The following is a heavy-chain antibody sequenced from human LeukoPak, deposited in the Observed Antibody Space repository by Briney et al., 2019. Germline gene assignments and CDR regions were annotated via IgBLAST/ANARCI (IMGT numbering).Heavy chain of an antibody. V-gene: IGHV3-30-3*01. CDR2: ISYDGSNK. D-gene: IGHD2-21*01. J-gene: IGHJ5*02. CDR1: GFTFSSYA. CDR3: ARGGGASRHNWFDP. Sequence: GRSLRLSCAASGFTFSSYAMHWARQAPGKGLEWVAVISYDGSNKYYADSVKGRFTISRDNSKNTLYLQMNSLRAEDTAVYYCARGGGASRHNWFDPWGQGTLVTVSS.